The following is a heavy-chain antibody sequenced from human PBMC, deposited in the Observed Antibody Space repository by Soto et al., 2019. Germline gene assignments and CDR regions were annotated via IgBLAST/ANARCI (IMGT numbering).Heavy chain of an antibody. CDR2: IHHSGST. J-gene: IGHJ4*02. Sequence: SETLSLTCAVYGGSFSGYYWSWIRQPPGKGLEWIGEIHHSGSTNYNPSLKSRVTISVDTSKNQFSLKLSSVTAADTAVYYCARGRTLGYWGQGTLVTVSS. CDR3: ARGRTLGY. V-gene: IGHV4-34*01. CDR1: GGSFSGYY.